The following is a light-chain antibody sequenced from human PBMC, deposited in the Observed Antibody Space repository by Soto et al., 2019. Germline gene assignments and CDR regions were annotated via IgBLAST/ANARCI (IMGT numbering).Light chain of an antibody. J-gene: IGKJ5*01. V-gene: IGKV1-9*01. Sequence: DIHLPQSPSFLSASVGDSATITCRPSQAVPNNMAWYQQKPGKPPKLLIYAASTLQSGVPSRFSGSGSGTDFTLTISSLLPEDFATYYCLQDFNYPITFGQGTRLEIK. CDR2: AAS. CDR3: LQDFNYPIT. CDR1: QAVPNN.